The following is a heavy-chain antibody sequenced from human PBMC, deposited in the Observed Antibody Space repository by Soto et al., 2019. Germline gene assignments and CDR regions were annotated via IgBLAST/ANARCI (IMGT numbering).Heavy chain of an antibody. V-gene: IGHV3-7*01. J-gene: IGHJ3*02. CDR2: IKQDGSEK. CDR3: AREWDI. CDR1: GFTFSSYW. Sequence: GGSLRPSCVASGFTFSSYWMSWVRQAPGKGLEWVANIKQDGSEKQYVDSVKGRFTISRDNVKNSLYLQMNSLRVEDTAVYYCAREWDIWGQGTMVTGSS.